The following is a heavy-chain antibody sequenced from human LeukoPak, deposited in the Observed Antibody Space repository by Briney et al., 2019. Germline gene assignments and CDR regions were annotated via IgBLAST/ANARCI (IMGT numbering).Heavy chain of an antibody. Sequence: PGGSLRLSCAASGFTFSTYNMNWVRQAPGKGLEWVSYISSSSSTTYYADSVKGRFTISRDNSKNTLYLQMNSLRAEDTAVYYCAKEGPVTVTTDGFDPWGQGTLVTVSS. CDR2: ISSSSSTT. CDR3: AKEGPVTVTTDGFDP. J-gene: IGHJ5*02. V-gene: IGHV3-48*01. CDR1: GFTFSTYN. D-gene: IGHD4-11*01.